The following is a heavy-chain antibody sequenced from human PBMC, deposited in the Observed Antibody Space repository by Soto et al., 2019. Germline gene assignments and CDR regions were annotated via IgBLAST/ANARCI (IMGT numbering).Heavy chain of an antibody. Sequence: QAPLVQSGAEVKKPGASVKVSCKASGYSFTSYGISWVRQAPGQGLEWMGWISAYTGNTKYAPKLQGRVTMTTDTSTTTAYMELRSLRSDDTAVYYCLWGSSEFDYWGQGTLVTVSS. V-gene: IGHV1-18*01. D-gene: IGHD3-16*01. CDR3: LWGSSEFDY. CDR1: GYSFTSYG. J-gene: IGHJ4*02. CDR2: ISAYTGNT.